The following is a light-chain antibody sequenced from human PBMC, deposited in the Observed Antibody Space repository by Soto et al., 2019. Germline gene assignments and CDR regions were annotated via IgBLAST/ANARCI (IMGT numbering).Light chain of an antibody. CDR1: RGDIGDYNY. J-gene: IGLJ1*01. CDR2: DVS. V-gene: IGLV2-14*01. CDR3: CSYTRSGTLI. Sequence: QSVLTQPATVAGSPSQSISISCVSTRGDIGDYNYVSWYQQHPGKVPKVIIYDVSNRPSGVSYRFSGTKSGNTASLTVSGLQAEDEADYYCCSYTRSGTLIFGTGTKVTVL.